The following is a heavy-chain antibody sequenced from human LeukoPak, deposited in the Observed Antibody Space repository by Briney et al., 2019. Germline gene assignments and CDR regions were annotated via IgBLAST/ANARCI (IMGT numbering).Heavy chain of an antibody. D-gene: IGHD2-2*01. J-gene: IGHJ3*02. V-gene: IGHV3-23*01. CDR2: ISHDDDTP. CDR1: GFTFSDYA. Sequence: GGSLRPSCADSGFTFSDYAMNWVRQTPGKGLEWISSISHDDDTPHYIDSVKGRFFISRDNSKNTLYLQMNSLRAEDTAVYYCARYCSGTSCYGRGAFDIWGQGTMVTVSS. CDR3: ARYCSGTSCYGRGAFDI.